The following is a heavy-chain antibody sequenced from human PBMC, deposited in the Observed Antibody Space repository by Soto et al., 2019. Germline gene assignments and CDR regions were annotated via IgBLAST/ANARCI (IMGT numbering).Heavy chain of an antibody. CDR1: GYTFTSYA. CDR2: INAGNGNT. J-gene: IGHJ6*03. D-gene: IGHD3-3*01. V-gene: IGHV1-3*01. Sequence: ASVKVSCKASGYTFTSYAMHWVRQAPGQRLEWMGWINAGNGNTKYSQKFQGRVTITRDTSASTAYMELSSLRSEDTAVYYCARCWSGYPVYYYYMDVWGKGTTVTVSS. CDR3: ARCWSGYPVYYYYMDV.